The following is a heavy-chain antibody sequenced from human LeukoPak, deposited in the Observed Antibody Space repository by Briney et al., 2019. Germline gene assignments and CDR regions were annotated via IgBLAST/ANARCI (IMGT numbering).Heavy chain of an antibody. CDR1: GYTFTSYD. CDR2: MNPNSGNT. V-gene: IGHV1-8*01. Sequence: ALVKVSCKASGYTFTSYDINWVRQATGQGLEWMGWMNPNSGNTGYAQKFQGRVTMTRNTSISTAYMELSSLRSEDTAVYYCARGQARSYKYYYGMDVWGQGTTVTVSS. J-gene: IGHJ6*02. D-gene: IGHD1-26*01. CDR3: ARGQARSYKYYYGMDV.